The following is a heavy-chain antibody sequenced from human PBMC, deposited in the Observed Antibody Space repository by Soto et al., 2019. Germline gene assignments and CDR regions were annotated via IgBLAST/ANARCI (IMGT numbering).Heavy chain of an antibody. CDR2: IYWDDDK. Sequence: QITLKESGPTLVKPTQTLTLTCTFSGFSFSSSVVGVGWIRQPPGKALEWLAVIYWDDDKRYSPSLKNRLTITNDTSKNQVVLTMTNMDPVDTATYYCTHSRNGYNYADYWGQGTVVTVSS. D-gene: IGHD5-12*01. J-gene: IGHJ4*02. V-gene: IGHV2-5*02. CDR3: THSRNGYNYADY. CDR1: GFSFSSSVVG.